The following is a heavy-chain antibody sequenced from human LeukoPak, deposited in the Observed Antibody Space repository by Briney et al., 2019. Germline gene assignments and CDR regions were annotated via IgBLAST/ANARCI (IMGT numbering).Heavy chain of an antibody. CDR2: ISYDGSNK. CDR1: GFTFSSYG. D-gene: IGHD2-2*01. Sequence: GGSLRLSCAASGFTFSSYGMHWVRQAPGKGLEWVAVISYDGSNKYYADSVKGRFTISRDNSKNTLYLQMNSLRAEDTAVYYCARDQLDYWGQGTLVTVSS. CDR3: ARDQLDY. V-gene: IGHV3-30*03. J-gene: IGHJ4*02.